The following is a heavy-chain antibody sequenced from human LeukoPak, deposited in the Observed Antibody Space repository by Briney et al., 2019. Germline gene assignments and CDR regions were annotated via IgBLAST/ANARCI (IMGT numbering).Heavy chain of an antibody. V-gene: IGHV3-74*01. Sequence: GGSLRLSCAASGFTLSSYWMHWVRQAPGKGLVWVSCINNDGSSTSYADSVKGRFTISRDNAKNTLFLQMNSLRAEDTAVYYCARDYVLLWFGETHFDYWGQGTLVTVSS. CDR2: INNDGSST. D-gene: IGHD3-10*01. CDR3: ARDYVLLWFGETHFDY. J-gene: IGHJ4*02. CDR1: GFTLSSYW.